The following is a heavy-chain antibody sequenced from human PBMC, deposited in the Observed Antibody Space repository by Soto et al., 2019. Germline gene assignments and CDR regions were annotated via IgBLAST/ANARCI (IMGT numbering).Heavy chain of an antibody. CDR1: GFTFDDYA. CDR2: ISWNSGSI. D-gene: IGHD4-4*01. CDR3: AKDEGATVTSIDY. Sequence: EVPLVESGGGLVQPGRSLRLSCAASGFTFDDYAMHWVRQAPGKGLEWVSGISWNSGSIGYADSVKGRFTISRDNAKNSLYLQMNSLRAEDTALYYCAKDEGATVTSIDYWGQGTLVTVSS. V-gene: IGHV3-9*01. J-gene: IGHJ4*02.